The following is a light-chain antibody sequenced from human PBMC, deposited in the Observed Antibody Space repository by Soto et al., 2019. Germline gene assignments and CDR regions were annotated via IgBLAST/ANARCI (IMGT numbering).Light chain of an antibody. CDR2: DAS. J-gene: IGKJ1*01. Sequence: DIRMYHSPSSLSASVGDRVTLTCRASQSISKDLNWYQQKPGKAPILLISDASTLQSDVPSRFSGAVSGTDFTLTFANLQPEDFATYFWRQSYSTPWTFGLGTKVDIK. CDR3: RQSYSTPWT. CDR1: QSISKD. V-gene: IGKV1-39*01.